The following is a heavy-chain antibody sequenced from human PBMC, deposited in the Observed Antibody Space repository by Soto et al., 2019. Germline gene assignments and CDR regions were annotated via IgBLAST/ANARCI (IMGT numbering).Heavy chain of an antibody. J-gene: IGHJ4*02. CDR2: IWYDGSNK. D-gene: IGHD3-22*01. Sequence: VGSLRLSCASSVFTFSSYGMHCVRHSPGKGLEWVAVIWYDGSNKYYADSVKGRFTISRDNSKNTLYLQMNSLRAEDTAVYYCVRVYYDSSGYLQYWGQGTLVIVSS. CDR1: VFTFSSYG. CDR3: VRVYYDSSGYLQY. V-gene: IGHV3-33*01.